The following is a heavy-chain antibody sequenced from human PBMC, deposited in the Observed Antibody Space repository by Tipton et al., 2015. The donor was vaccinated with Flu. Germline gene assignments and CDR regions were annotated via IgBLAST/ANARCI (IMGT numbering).Heavy chain of an antibody. CDR1: GDSIGSDYH. CDR2: VSRSGST. Sequence: TLSLTCSVSGDSIGSDYHWGWIRQFPGKGLEWIGTVSRSGSTVYNPSLTSRVAISLDTFQNQFSLKLTSVTAADTAVYYCATTTYYYGSGSHDYWGQGTLVTVSS. D-gene: IGHD3-10*01. CDR3: ATTTYYYGSGSHDY. V-gene: IGHV4-38-2*01. J-gene: IGHJ4*02.